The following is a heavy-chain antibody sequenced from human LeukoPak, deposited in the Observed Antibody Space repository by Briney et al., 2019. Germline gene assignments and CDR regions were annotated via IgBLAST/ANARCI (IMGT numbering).Heavy chain of an antibody. CDR1: GFTFSSYG. Sequence: GGSLRLSCAASGFTFSSYGMHWVSQAPGKGLEWVSSITTSSTYTFYADSVKGRFTISRDNAKSSLYLQMNSLRAEDTAVYYCARDPYSGSYGADYYYYMDVWGKGTTVTISS. D-gene: IGHD1-26*01. J-gene: IGHJ6*03. CDR2: ITTSSTYT. CDR3: ARDPYSGSYGADYYYYMDV. V-gene: IGHV3-21*01.